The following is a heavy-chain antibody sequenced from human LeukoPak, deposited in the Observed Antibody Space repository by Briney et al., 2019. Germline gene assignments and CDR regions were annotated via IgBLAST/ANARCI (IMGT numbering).Heavy chain of an antibody. CDR1: GFTVSNNY. D-gene: IGHD3-10*01. CDR2: IYSGDSI. CDR3: AREGYYGSGSPPSLYFDY. V-gene: IGHV3-66*02. J-gene: IGHJ4*02. Sequence: GGSLRLSCAASGFTVSNNYMSWVRQAPGKGLEWVSVIYSGDSIYYADSVKGRFTISRDNSKNTLYLQMNSLRPEDTAIYYCAREGYYGSGSPPSLYFDYWGQGTLVTVSS.